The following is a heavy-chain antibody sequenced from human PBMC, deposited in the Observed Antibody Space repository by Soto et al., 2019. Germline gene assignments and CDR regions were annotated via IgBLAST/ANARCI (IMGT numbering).Heavy chain of an antibody. CDR1: GFTFSSYA. CDR3: AKDRFLEWPIQLPNDY. D-gene: IGHD3-3*01. J-gene: IGHJ4*02. CDR2: ISGSGGST. V-gene: IGHV3-23*01. Sequence: GGSLRLSCAASGFTFSSYAMSWVRQAPGKGLEWVSAISGSGGSTYYADSVKGRFTISRDNSKNTLYLQMNSLRAEDTAVYYCAKDRFLEWPIQLPNDYWGQGTLVTVSS.